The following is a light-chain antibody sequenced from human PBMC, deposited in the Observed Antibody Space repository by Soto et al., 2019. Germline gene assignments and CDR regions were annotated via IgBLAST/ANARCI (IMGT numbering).Light chain of an antibody. CDR1: QSISNY. J-gene: IGKJ4*01. Sequence: DMEMTPSPSSLSASVGDRVTITCRASQSISNYLNWYQHKPGKVPKLLNYAASSLQSGVPTRFSGRGSGTDFTLTINSLQPEDFATYYCQQSYGTPLSFGGGTKIEIK. CDR2: AAS. CDR3: QQSYGTPLS. V-gene: IGKV1-39*01.